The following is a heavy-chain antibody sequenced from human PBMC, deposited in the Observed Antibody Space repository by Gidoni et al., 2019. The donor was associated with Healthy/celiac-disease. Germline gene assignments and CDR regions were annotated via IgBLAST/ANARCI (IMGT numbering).Heavy chain of an antibody. CDR2: ISGSGGST. V-gene: IGHV3-23*01. CDR3: AKDLEGELLLTNFDY. J-gene: IGHJ4*02. D-gene: IGHD1-26*01. Sequence: GLEWVSAISGSGGSTYYADSVKGRFTISRDNSKNTLYLQMNSLRAEDTAVYYCAKDLEGELLLTNFDYWGQGTLVTVSS.